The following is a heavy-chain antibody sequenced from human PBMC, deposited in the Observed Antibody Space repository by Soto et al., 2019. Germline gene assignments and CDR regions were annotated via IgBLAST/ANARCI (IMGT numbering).Heavy chain of an antibody. D-gene: IGHD3-9*01. CDR1: GCTFTSYA. J-gene: IGHJ6*02. V-gene: IGHV1-3*01. Sequence: GSVTVSCTASGCTFTSYAMHWVRQAPGQRLEWMGWINAGNGNTKYSQKFQGRVTITRDTSASTAYMERSSLRSEDTAVYYCARTEDYDFLTGYIQRAYGMDVWGQGTTVTASS. CDR3: ARTEDYDFLTGYIQRAYGMDV. CDR2: INAGNGNT.